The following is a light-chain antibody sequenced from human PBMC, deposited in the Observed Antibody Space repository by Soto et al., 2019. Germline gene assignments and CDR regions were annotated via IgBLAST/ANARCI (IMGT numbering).Light chain of an antibody. CDR2: EVS. J-gene: IGLJ2*01. V-gene: IGLV2-14*01. CDR1: NNDVGAYTY. CDR3: SSYRTGSRV. Sequence: QSALTQPASVSGSPGQSITISCTGTNNDVGAYTYVSWYQQHPGKAPRLIIYEVSERPSGVSNRFSGSKSGNTASLVISGLQAEDEVDYYCSSYRTGSRVFGGGTKLTVL.